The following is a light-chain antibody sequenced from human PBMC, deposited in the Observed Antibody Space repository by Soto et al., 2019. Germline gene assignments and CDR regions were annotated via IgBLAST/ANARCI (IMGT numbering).Light chain of an antibody. Sequence: QSVLTQPPSVSGPPGQRVTISGTGSSSNIGAGYDVHWYQQLPGTAPKLLIYGNSNRPSGVPDRFSGSKSGTSASLAITGLQAEDEADYYCQSYDSSLSVVFGGGTKLTVL. CDR2: GNS. V-gene: IGLV1-40*01. J-gene: IGLJ2*01. CDR3: QSYDSSLSVV. CDR1: SSNIGAGYD.